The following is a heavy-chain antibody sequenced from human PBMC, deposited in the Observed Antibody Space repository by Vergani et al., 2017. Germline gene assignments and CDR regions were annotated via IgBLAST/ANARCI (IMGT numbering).Heavy chain of an antibody. V-gene: IGHV3-23*01. CDR1: GFNFRSHA. J-gene: IGHJ4*02. CDR3: AKSGWLQHFGAHYFDS. D-gene: IGHD5-24*01. CDR2: LTASGSGI. Sequence: EVQLLESGGGPAQPGGSLRLSCTASGFNFRSHAMSWVRQAPGKGLEWVSGLTASGSGISYADSVRGRFTISRDNSKNTLFLQMDSLRAEDTAVYYCAKSGWLQHFGAHYFDSWGQGILVTVSS.